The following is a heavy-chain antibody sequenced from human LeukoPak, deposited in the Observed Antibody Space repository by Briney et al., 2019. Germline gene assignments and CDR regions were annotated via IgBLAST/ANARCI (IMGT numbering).Heavy chain of an antibody. V-gene: IGHV3-48*01. Sequence: PGGSLRLSCAASGFTFSSYSMNWVRQAPGKGLEWVSYISSSSSTIYYADSVKGRFTISRDNAKNSLYLQMNSLRAEDTAVYYCARRPLSIAAAGTLDYWGQGTLVTVSS. J-gene: IGHJ4*02. CDR2: ISSSSSTI. CDR1: GFTFSSYS. CDR3: ARRPLSIAAAGTLDY. D-gene: IGHD6-13*01.